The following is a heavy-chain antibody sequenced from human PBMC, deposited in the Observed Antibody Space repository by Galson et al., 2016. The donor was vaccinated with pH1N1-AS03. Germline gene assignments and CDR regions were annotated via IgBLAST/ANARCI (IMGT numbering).Heavy chain of an antibody. D-gene: IGHD3-10*01. Sequence: QSGAEVKKPGESLKISCKGSGYSFTNYWTAWVRQLPGKGLEWMGIIYPADSDARYSPSFQGQVTISADTSNSTAYMQWNSLKASDTAMYYCARQRAVRAFDYWGQGTPVTVSS. J-gene: IGHJ4*02. CDR2: IYPADSDA. CDR1: GYSFTNYW. V-gene: IGHV5-51*01. CDR3: ARQRAVRAFDY.